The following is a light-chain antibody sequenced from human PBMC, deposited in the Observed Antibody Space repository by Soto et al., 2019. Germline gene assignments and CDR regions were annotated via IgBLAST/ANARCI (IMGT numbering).Light chain of an antibody. V-gene: IGLV2-8*01. Sequence: QSALTQPPSASGSPGQSVTISCTGTSSDVGAYNFVSWYQQLPGKAPKLMIYHVTNRPSGVPDRFSGSKSGNTASLTVSGLQAEDEADYYCSSYAGSIAIYVFGTGTKVTVL. CDR2: HVT. CDR1: SSDVGAYNF. CDR3: SSYAGSIAIYV. J-gene: IGLJ1*01.